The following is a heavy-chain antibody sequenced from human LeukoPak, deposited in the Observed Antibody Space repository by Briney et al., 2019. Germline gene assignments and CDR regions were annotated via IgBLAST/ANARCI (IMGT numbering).Heavy chain of an antibody. J-gene: IGHJ4*02. V-gene: IGHV3-23*01. Sequence: PGGSLRLSRAASGFTFSSYAMSWVRQAPGKGLEWVSAISGSGGSTYYADSVKGRFTISRDNSKNTLYLRMNSLRDEDTAVYYCATNSDYRFEYWGQGTLVTVSS. D-gene: IGHD3-22*01. CDR2: ISGSGGST. CDR3: ATNSDYRFEY. CDR1: GFTFSSYA.